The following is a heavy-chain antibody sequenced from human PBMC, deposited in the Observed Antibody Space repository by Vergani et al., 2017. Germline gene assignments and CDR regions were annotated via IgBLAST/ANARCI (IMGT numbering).Heavy chain of an antibody. CDR3: ARGRRGGSSSWYR. V-gene: IGHV4-34*01. J-gene: IGHJ4*02. CDR2: INHSGST. Sequence: QVQLQQWGAGLLKPSETLSLTCAVYGRSFSGYYWSWIRQPPGKGLEWIGEINHSGSTNYNPSLKSRVTISVDTSKNQFSLKLSSVTAADTAVYYCARGRRGGSSSWYRWGQGTLVTVSS. CDR1: GRSFSGYY. D-gene: IGHD6-13*01.